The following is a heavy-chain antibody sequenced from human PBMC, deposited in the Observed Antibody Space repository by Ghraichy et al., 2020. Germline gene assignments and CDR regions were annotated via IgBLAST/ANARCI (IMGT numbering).Heavy chain of an antibody. Sequence: GGSLRLSCTVSGFAVTSTYVIWVRQAPGKGLEWVSVIFAGGHPYYEDSVQGRFPISRDISKNTVYLHMDSLRSEDTALYYCATGGPSATDCTSTSCFREPNDFWGQGTQGTVSS. CDR1: GFAVTSTY. CDR2: IFAGGHP. J-gene: IGHJ4*02. D-gene: IGHD2-2*01. CDR3: ATGGPSATDCTSTSCFREPNDF. V-gene: IGHV3-53*01.